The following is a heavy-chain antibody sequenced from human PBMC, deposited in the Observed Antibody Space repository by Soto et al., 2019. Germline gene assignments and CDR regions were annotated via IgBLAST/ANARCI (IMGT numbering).Heavy chain of an antibody. D-gene: IGHD6-19*01. CDR3: ARFSSCWGDYYYYGMDV. CDR1: GDSISSYF. J-gene: IGHJ6*02. CDR2: IYYSGST. Sequence: PSETLSLTCTFSGDSISSYFWSWIRQPLGKGLEWIGYIYYSGSTNYNPSLKSRVTISVDTSKNQFSLKLSSVTAADTAVYYCARFSSCWGDYYYYGMDVWGRGTTDTVSS. V-gene: IGHV4-59*01.